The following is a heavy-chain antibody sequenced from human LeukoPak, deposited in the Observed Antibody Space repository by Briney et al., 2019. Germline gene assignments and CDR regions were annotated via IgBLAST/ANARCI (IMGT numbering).Heavy chain of an antibody. D-gene: IGHD6-19*01. CDR3: AREDSEHSSGRTDAFDI. V-gene: IGHV1-69*01. Sequence: SVKVSCKASGGTFSSYAISWVRQAPGQGLEWMGGIIPIFGTANYAQKFQGRVTITADESTSTAYMELSSLRSENTAVYYCAREDSEHSSGRTDAFDIWGQGTMVTVSS. CDR1: GGTFSSYA. CDR2: IIPIFGTA. J-gene: IGHJ3*02.